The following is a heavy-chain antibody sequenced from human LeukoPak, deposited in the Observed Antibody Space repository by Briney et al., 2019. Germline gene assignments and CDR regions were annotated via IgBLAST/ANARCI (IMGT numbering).Heavy chain of an antibody. Sequence: PGGSLRLSCAASGFTFSAYSMNWVRQAPGKGLEWVSSISSTSSYIYYADSVKGRFTISRDNAKNSLYLQMNSLRAEDTAVYYCARVRDGVFQHWGQGTLVTVSS. V-gene: IGHV3-21*01. CDR2: ISSTSSYI. CDR1: GFTFSAYS. D-gene: IGHD2-21*02. J-gene: IGHJ1*01. CDR3: ARVRDGVFQH.